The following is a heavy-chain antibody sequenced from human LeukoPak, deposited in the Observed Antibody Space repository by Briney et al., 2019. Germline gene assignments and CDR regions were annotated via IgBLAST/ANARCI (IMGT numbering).Heavy chain of an antibody. CDR1: GGSISSYY. D-gene: IGHD1-26*01. J-gene: IGHJ4*02. V-gene: IGHV4-59*08. CDR2: IYYSGST. Sequence: PSETLSLTCTVSGGSISSYYWSWIRQPPGKGLEWIGYIYYSGSTNYNPSLKSRVTISVDTSKNQFSLKLSSVTAADTAVYYCARQGGATVDRLFDYWGQGTLVTVSS. CDR3: ARQGGATVDRLFDY.